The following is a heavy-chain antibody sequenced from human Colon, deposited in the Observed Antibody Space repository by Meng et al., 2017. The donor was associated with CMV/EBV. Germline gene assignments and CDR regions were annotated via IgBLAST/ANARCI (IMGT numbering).Heavy chain of an antibody. CDR2: INPHGGGT. V-gene: IGHV1-2*02. CDR3: AREGMSTPSAADS. Sequence: ASVKVSCKASGYTFTDYYLHWVRQAPGQGLEWMGWINPHGGGTDYAQTFQGRVTMTRDTSTTTAHMELTSLTSDDTAPYYCAREGMSTPSAADSWGQGTLVTVSS. J-gene: IGHJ4*02. D-gene: IGHD6-25*01. CDR1: GYTFTDYY.